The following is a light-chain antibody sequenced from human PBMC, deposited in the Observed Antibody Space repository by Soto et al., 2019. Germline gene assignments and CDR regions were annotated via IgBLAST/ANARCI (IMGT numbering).Light chain of an antibody. CDR1: QSISNW. CDR2: KAS. Sequence: DIQMTQSPSTLSASVGYRFIMTCRASQSISNWLAWYQQKPGKAPNLLIYKASSLQSGVPSRFSGSGSGTEFTLTISSLQPDDFATYYCQHYNSYSEAFGQGTKVDI. V-gene: IGKV1-5*03. CDR3: QHYNSYSEA. J-gene: IGKJ1*01.